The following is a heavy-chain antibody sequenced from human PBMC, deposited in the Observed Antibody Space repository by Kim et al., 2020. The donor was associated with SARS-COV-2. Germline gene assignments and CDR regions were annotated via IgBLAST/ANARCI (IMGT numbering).Heavy chain of an antibody. D-gene: IGHD3-10*01. J-gene: IGHJ4*02. CDR1: GGSISSSSYY. CDR3: ARHERWFGELFR. V-gene: IGHV4-39*01. CDR2: IYYSGST. Sequence: SETLSLTCTVSGGSISSSSYYWGWIRQPPGKGLEWIGSIYYSGSTYYNPSLKSRVTISVDTSKNQLSLKLSSVTAADTAVYYCARHERWFGELFRWGQGTLVTVSS.